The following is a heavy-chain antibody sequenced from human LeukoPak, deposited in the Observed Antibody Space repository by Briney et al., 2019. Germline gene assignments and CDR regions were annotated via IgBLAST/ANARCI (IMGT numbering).Heavy chain of an antibody. V-gene: IGHV3-48*02. Sequence: GGSLRLSCAASGFTFNSYSMNWVRQAPGKGLEWVSYISSCSGTIYYADSVKGRFTMSRENAKNSLYLQMNSLRDEDTAVYYCARDRASVTTSDGFDIWGQGTMVIVSS. CDR3: ARDRASVTTSDGFDI. D-gene: IGHD4-17*01. J-gene: IGHJ3*02. CDR2: ISSCSGTI. CDR1: GFTFNSYS.